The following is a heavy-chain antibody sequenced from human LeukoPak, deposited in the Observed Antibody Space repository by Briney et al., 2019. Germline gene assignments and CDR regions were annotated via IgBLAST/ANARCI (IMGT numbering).Heavy chain of an antibody. D-gene: IGHD2-15*01. J-gene: IGHJ3*02. CDR1: GGSINNYY. CDR3: ARGRYCSADICSGGDAFDI. CDR2: IYTRGST. Sequence: SETLPLTFTVSGGSINNYYWSWIRQPAGKGLEWIGRIYTRGSTNYNPSLKSRVTMSVDTSKNQFSLKLSSVTAADTAVYYCARGRYCSADICSGGDAFDIWGQGTMVSVSS. V-gene: IGHV4-4*07.